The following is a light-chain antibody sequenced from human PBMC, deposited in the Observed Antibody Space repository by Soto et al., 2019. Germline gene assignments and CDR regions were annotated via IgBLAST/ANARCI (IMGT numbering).Light chain of an antibody. CDR1: SSNIGADFD. V-gene: IGLV1-40*01. J-gene: IGLJ2*01. CDR2: GNN. CDR3: QSYDSSLSAVV. Sequence: QLVLTQPPSVSGAPGQRVTISCTGSSSNIGADFDVHWYLHLPGTAPKLLIYGNNNRPSGVPDRFSGSKSGTSASLAITGLQVEDEADYYCQSYDSSLSAVVFGGGTKLTVL.